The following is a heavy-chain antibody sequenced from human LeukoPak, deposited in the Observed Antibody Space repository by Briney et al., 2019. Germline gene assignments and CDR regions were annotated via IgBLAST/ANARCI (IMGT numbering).Heavy chain of an antibody. J-gene: IGHJ4*02. CDR1: GGSFSGYY. Sequence: PSETLSLTCAVYGGSFSGYYWSWIRQPPGKGPEWIGEINHSGSTNYNPSLKSRVTISVDTSKNQFSLKLSSVTAADTAVYYCATSRWGRFGYWGQGTLVTVSS. CDR3: ATSRWGRFGY. V-gene: IGHV4-34*01. D-gene: IGHD1-26*01. CDR2: INHSGST.